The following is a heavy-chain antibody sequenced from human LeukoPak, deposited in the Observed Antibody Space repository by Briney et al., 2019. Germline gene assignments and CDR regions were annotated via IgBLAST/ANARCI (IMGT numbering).Heavy chain of an antibody. CDR2: INPNSGGT. CDR1: GYTFTGYY. D-gene: IGHD2-2*01. CDR3: AREYQVLSRPYGLDV. Sequence: GASVKVSCKASGYTFTGYYMHWVRQAPGQGLEWMGWINPNSGGTNYAQKFQGRVTMTRDTSISTAYMELSRLRSDDTAVYYCAREYQVLSRPYGLDVWGQGTTVTVSS. V-gene: IGHV1-2*02. J-gene: IGHJ6*02.